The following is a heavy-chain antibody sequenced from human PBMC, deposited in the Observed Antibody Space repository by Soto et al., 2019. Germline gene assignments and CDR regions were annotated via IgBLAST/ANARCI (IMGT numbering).Heavy chain of an antibody. Sequence: PSETLSLTCAVYGGSFSGYYWSWIRQPPGKGLEWIGEINHSGGTNYNPSLKSRVTISVDTSKNQFSLKLSSVTAADTAVYYCARRGGIVVVPAAIGRGEAFDIWGQGTMVTVSS. CDR3: ARRGGIVVVPAAIGRGEAFDI. J-gene: IGHJ3*02. D-gene: IGHD2-2*01. CDR2: INHSGGT. V-gene: IGHV4-34*01. CDR1: GGSFSGYY.